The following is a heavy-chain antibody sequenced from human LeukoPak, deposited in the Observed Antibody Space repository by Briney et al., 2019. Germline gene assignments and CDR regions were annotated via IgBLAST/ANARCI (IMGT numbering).Heavy chain of an antibody. CDR1: GFTFSSYS. J-gene: IGHJ5*02. D-gene: IGHD3-10*01. CDR3: ARGGWFTPFDP. CDR2: VSSSSATI. Sequence: GGSLRLSCAVSGFTFSSYSMNWVRQAPGKGLEWVSYVSSSSATIYYADSVKGRFTISRDNAKNSLFLQMNSLRAEDTAVYYCARGGWFTPFDPRGQGTLVTVSS. V-gene: IGHV3-48*01.